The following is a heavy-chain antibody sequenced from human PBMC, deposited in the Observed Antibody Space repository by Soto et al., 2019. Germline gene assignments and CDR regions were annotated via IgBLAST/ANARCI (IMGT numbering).Heavy chain of an antibody. Sequence: ASVKVSCKASGGTFSSYAISWVRQAPGQGLEWMGGIIPIFGTANYAQKFQGRVTITADKSTSTAYMDLSSLISEDTAVYYCARDSLSGGHQLLSYGRGYYYYGMDVWGQGTTVTVSS. D-gene: IGHD2-2*01. CDR2: IIPIFGTA. V-gene: IGHV1-69*06. CDR1: GGTFSSYA. J-gene: IGHJ6*02. CDR3: ARDSLSGGHQLLSYGRGYYYYGMDV.